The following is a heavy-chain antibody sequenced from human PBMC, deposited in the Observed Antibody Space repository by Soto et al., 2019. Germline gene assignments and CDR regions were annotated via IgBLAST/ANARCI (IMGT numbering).Heavy chain of an antibody. CDR3: ESSEDSSSGNY. D-gene: IGHD6-13*01. J-gene: IGHJ4*02. V-gene: IGHV1-18*01. CDR2: ISAYNGNT. Sequence: ASVKVSCKASGYTFTSYGISWVRQAPGQGLEWMGWISAYNGNTNYAQKLQGRVTMTTDTSKSKTYMELNSLRAEDTAVYYYESSEDSSSGNYWGQETLVTFS. CDR1: GYTFTSYG.